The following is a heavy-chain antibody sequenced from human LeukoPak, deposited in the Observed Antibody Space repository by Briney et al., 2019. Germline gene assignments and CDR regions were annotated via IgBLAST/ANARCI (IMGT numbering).Heavy chain of an antibody. CDR3: ARVLSFGYRRNYYYYMDV. CDR2: IYTSGST. D-gene: IGHD6-13*01. J-gene: IGHJ6*03. CDR1: GGSISSGSYH. V-gene: IGHV4-61*02. Sequence: PSETLSLTCTVSGGSISSGSYHWSWIPRPAGKGLEWIGRIYTSGSTNYNPSLKSRVTISVDTSKNQFSLKLSSVTAADTAVYYCARVLSFGYRRNYYYYMDVWGKGTTVTISS.